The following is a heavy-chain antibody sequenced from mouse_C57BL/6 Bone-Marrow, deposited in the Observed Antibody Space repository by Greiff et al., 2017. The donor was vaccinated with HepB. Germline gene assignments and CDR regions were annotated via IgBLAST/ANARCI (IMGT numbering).Heavy chain of an antibody. CDR2: SRNKANDYTT. CDR1: GFTFSDFY. V-gene: IGHV7-1*01. CDR3: ARDHKYYGSSDWYFDD. Sequence: EVKLVESGGGLVQSGRSLRLSCATSGFTFSDFYMEWVRQAPGKGLEWIAASRNKANDYTTEYSASVKGRFIVSRDTSQSILYLQMNALRAEDTAIYYCARDHKYYGSSDWYFDDWGTGTTVTVSS. J-gene: IGHJ1*03. D-gene: IGHD1-1*01.